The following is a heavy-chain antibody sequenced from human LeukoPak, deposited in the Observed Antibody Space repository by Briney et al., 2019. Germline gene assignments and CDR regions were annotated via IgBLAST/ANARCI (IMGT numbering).Heavy chain of an antibody. V-gene: IGHV3-21*01. CDR1: GFTFSSYS. D-gene: IGHD4-17*01. Sequence: GGSLRLSCAASGFTFSSYSMNWVRQAPGKGLEWVSSISSSSSYIYYADSVKGRFTISRDNAKNSLYLQMNSLRDEDTAVYYCARDLRITYYGDGAFDIWGQGTMVTVSS. J-gene: IGHJ3*02. CDR3: ARDLRITYYGDGAFDI. CDR2: ISSSSSYI.